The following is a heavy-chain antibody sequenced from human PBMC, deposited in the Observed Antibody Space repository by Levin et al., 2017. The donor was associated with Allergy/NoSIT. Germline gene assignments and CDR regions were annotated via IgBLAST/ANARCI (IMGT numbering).Heavy chain of an antibody. D-gene: IGHD3-10*01. V-gene: IGHV3-11*05. Sequence: PGGSLRLSCAASGFTFSDYYMSWIRQAPGKGLEWVSYISSSSSYTNYADSVKGRFTISRDNAKNSLYLQMNSLRAEDTAVYYCARADRGYGSGSSDYWGQGTLVTVSS. CDR3: ARADRGYGSGSSDY. CDR1: GFTFSDYY. J-gene: IGHJ4*02. CDR2: ISSSSSYT.